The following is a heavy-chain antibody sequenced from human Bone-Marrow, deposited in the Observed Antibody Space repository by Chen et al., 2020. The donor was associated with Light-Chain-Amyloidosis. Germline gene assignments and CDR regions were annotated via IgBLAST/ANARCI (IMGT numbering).Heavy chain of an antibody. D-gene: IGHD5-12*01. CDR3: ARRRDGYNFDY. CDR1: GYTFPNYW. Sequence: EVQLEQSGPEVKKPGESLKISCKGSGYTFPNYWIGWVRQMPGKGLEWMGVIYPDDSDARYSPSVEGQFTISADKSITTAYLQWRSLKASDTAMYYCARRRDGYNFDYWGQGTLVTVSS. V-gene: IGHV5-51*01. J-gene: IGHJ4*02. CDR2: IYPDDSDA.